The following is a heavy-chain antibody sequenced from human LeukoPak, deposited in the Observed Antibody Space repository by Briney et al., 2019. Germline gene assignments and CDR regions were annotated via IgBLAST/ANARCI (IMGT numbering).Heavy chain of an antibody. CDR3: ARGFCSSTSCYQGPFDF. CDR2: IKNKTNGGTT. CDR1: GFIFSSAW. V-gene: IGHV3-15*01. D-gene: IGHD2-2*01. Sequence: GGSLRLSCAASGFIFSSAWMTWVRQAPGKGLEWVGHIKNKTNGGTTDYAAPVKGRFNISRDDSKNTLYLQMNSLRTEDTAVYYCARGFCSSTSCYQGPFDFWGQGTLVTVSS. J-gene: IGHJ4*02.